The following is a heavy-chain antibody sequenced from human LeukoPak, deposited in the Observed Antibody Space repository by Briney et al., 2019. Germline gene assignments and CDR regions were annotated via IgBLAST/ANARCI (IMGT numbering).Heavy chain of an antibody. D-gene: IGHD3-10*01. J-gene: IGHJ4*02. CDR3: AKWREGTMVYFDY. V-gene: IGHV3-23*01. CDR1: GFTFSSYA. Sequence: GGSLRLSCAASGFTFSSYAMTRVRQAPGKGLEWVSAISGSGHNTYYADSVKGRFTISRDNSKNTVYLQMNSLRAEDTALYYCAKWREGTMVYFDYWGQGTLVTVSS. CDR2: ISGSGHNT.